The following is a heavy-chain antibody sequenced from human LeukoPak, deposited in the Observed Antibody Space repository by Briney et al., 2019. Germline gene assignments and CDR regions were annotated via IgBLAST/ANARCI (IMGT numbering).Heavy chain of an antibody. Sequence: GGSLRLSCAASGFTFTSSTMNWVRQAPGKGLEWVSAISGGGDTTYYADSAKGRFTISRDNSKNTLYLQMSSLRAEDTAEYYCAKVRYDDSSGYPHYYFDYWGQGTLVTVSS. CDR2: ISGGGDTT. CDR1: GFTFTSST. V-gene: IGHV3-23*01. CDR3: AKVRYDDSSGYPHYYFDY. J-gene: IGHJ4*02. D-gene: IGHD3-22*01.